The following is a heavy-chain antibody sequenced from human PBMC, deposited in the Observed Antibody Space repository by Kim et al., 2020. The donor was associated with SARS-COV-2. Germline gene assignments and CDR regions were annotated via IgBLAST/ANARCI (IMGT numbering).Heavy chain of an antibody. CDR2: INHSGST. J-gene: IGHJ5*02. Sequence: SETLSLTCAVYGGSFSGYYWSWIRQPPGKGLEWIGEINHSGSTNYNPSLKSRVTISVDTSKNQFSLKLSSVTAADTAVYYCARGQGNWFDPWGQGTLVTVSS. V-gene: IGHV4-34*01. CDR1: GGSFSGYY. CDR3: ARGQGNWFDP.